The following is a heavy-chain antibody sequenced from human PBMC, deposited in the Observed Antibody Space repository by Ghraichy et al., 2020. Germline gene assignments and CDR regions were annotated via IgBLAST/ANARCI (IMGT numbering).Heavy chain of an antibody. V-gene: IGHV1-3*01. CDR2: INAGNGNT. CDR1: GYTFTSYA. J-gene: IGHJ4*02. Sequence: ASVKVSCKASGYTFTSYAMHWVRQAPGQRLEWRGWINAGNGNTKYSQKFQGRVTITRDTSASTAYMELSSLRSEDTAVYYCARDVAVAGALDYWGQGTLVTVSS. CDR3: ARDVAVAGALDY. D-gene: IGHD6-19*01.